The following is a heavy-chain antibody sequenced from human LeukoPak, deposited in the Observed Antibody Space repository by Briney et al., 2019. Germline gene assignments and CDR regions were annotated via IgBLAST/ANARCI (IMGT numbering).Heavy chain of an antibody. CDR3: ATTKQARRYFDY. CDR1: GFTFSSNP. J-gene: IGHJ4*02. D-gene: IGHD1-1*01. V-gene: IGHV3-23*01. CDR2: ISGSGGNT. Sequence: PGGSLRLSCAGSGFTFSSNPLSWVRLAPGKGLEWVSAISGSGGNTYYGDSVRGRFTISRDNSKNTLYLQMNTLRADDTAVYYCATTKQARRYFDYWGQGILVTVSS.